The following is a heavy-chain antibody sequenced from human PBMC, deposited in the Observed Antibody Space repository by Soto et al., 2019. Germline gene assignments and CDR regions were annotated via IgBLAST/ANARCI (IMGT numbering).Heavy chain of an antibody. CDR2: MSAYNGNT. J-gene: IGHJ4*02. V-gene: IGHV1-18*04. CDR3: AKDGRSSRWAGDY. CDR1: GYTFTSYG. Sequence: ASVTVSCQASGYTFTSYGISWVRQAPGQGLEWMGWMSAYNGNTNYAQKLQGIVTMTTDTSTSTAYMELRSLRSDDTAVYYCAKDGRSSRWAGDYWGQGTLVTVSS. D-gene: IGHD6-13*01.